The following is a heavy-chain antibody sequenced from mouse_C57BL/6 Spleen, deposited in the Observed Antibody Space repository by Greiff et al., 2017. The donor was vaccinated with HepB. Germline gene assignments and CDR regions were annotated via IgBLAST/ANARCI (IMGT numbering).Heavy chain of an antibody. CDR1: GYTFTSYW. CDR3: ARWITTVVATGAMDY. J-gene: IGHJ4*01. D-gene: IGHD1-1*01. Sequence: VQLQQPGAELVKPGASVKLSCKASGYTFTSYWMQWVKQRPGQGLEWIGEIDPSDSYTNYNQKFKGKATLTVDTSSSTAYMQLSSLTSEDSAVYYCARWITTVVATGAMDYWGQGTSVTVSS. CDR2: IDPSDSYT. V-gene: IGHV1-50*01.